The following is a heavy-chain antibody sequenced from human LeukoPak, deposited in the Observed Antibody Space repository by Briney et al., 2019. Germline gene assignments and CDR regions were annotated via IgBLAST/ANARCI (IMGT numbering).Heavy chain of an antibody. CDR2: ISWNSGSI. V-gene: IGHV3-9*01. D-gene: IGHD3-22*01. Sequence: GRSLRLSCAASGFTFDDYAMHWVRQAPGKGLEWVSGISWNSGSIGYADSVKGRFTISRDNAKNSPYLQMNSLRAEDTALYYCAKDMSYDSSGYQYWGQGTLVTVSS. CDR3: AKDMSYDSSGYQY. J-gene: IGHJ4*02. CDR1: GFTFDDYA.